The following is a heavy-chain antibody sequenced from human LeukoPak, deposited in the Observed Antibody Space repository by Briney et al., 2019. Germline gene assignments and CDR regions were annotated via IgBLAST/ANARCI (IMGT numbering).Heavy chain of an antibody. CDR3: AKDYTPAELRYFDWLSPPGMDV. V-gene: IGHV3-23*01. CDR2: ISGSGGST. CDR1: GFTFSSYA. J-gene: IGHJ6*02. Sequence: PGGPLRLSCAASGFTFSSYAMSWVRQAPGKGLEWVSAISGSGGSTYYADSVKGRFTISRDNSKNTLYLQMNSLRAEDTAVYYCAKDYTPAELRYFDWLSPPGMDVWGQGTTVTVSS. D-gene: IGHD3-9*01.